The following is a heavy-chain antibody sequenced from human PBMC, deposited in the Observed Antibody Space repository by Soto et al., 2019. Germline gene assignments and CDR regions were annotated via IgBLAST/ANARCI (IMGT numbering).Heavy chain of an antibody. J-gene: IGHJ3*02. Sequence: ASVKVSCKASGYTFTSYYMHWVRQAPGQGLEWMGIINPSGGSTSYAQKFQGRVTMTRDTSTSTVYMELSSLRSEDTAVYYCASSNGGYYYDRSGYPGDAFDIWGQGTMVTVSS. CDR3: ASSNGGYYYDRSGYPGDAFDI. CDR2: INPSGGST. V-gene: IGHV1-46*01. CDR1: GYTFTSYY. D-gene: IGHD3-22*01.